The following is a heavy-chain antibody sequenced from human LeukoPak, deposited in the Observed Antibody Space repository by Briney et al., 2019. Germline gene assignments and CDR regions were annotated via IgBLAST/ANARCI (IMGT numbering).Heavy chain of an antibody. V-gene: IGHV4-39*02. D-gene: IGHD3-10*01. CDR3: ARRDYLDHFYYIDV. CDR1: GGSISSGGYY. J-gene: IGHJ6*03. Sequence: SETLSLTCTVSGGSISSGGYYWIWIRQPPGKGLEWIGEIKPSGRTNYNPSLESRVTISVDTSKNHFSLKLSSVTAADTAVYYCARRDYLDHFYYIDVWDKGNTVTVSS. CDR2: IKPSGRT.